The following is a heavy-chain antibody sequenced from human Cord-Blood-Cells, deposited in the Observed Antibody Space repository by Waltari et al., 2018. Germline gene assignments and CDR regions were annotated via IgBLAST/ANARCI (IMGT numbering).Heavy chain of an antibody. D-gene: IGHD6-13*01. CDR2: INHSGST. CDR1: GGSFSGYY. CDR3: ARGYSSSWYKAFDI. Sequence: QVQLQQWGAGLLKPSETLSLTCAVYGGSFSGYYWSWHRQPPGKGLEWIGEINHSGSTNYNPSLKSRVTISVDTSKNQFSLKLSSVTAADTAVYYCARGYSSSWYKAFDIWGQGTMVTVSS. J-gene: IGHJ3*02. V-gene: IGHV4-34*01.